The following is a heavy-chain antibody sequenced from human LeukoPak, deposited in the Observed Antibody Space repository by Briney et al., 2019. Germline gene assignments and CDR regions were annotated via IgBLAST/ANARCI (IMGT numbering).Heavy chain of an antibody. Sequence: GGSLRLSCAASGFTVSSNYMSWVRQAPGKGLEWVSVIYSGGSTYYADSVKGRFTISRDNSKNTLYLQMNSLRAEDTAVYYCARVDILTGTLDYWGQGTLVTVSS. J-gene: IGHJ4*02. CDR3: ARVDILTGTLDY. CDR2: IYSGGST. D-gene: IGHD3-9*01. CDR1: GFTVSSNY. V-gene: IGHV3-66*01.